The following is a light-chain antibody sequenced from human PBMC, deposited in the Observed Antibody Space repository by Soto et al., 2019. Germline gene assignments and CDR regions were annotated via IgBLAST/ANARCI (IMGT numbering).Light chain of an antibody. J-gene: IGKJ2*01. CDR2: GAS. CDR3: QQYNNWPRT. V-gene: IGKV3-15*01. CDR1: QSVSSN. Sequence: EIVMTQSPATLSVSPGERATLSCRASQSVSSNLAWYQQKPGQAPRLLIYGASTRATGIPARFSGSGSGTEFTVTISSLQSEDCAVYYCQQYNNWPRTLGQGTKLEIK.